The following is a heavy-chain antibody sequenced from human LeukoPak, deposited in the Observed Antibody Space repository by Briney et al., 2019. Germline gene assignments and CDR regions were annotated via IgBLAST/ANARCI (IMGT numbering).Heavy chain of an antibody. CDR1: GFTFSSYW. V-gene: IGHV3-7*01. J-gene: IGHJ6*03. CDR3: ASPRGCSGGSCYSHYYYYVDV. D-gene: IGHD2-15*01. CDR2: IKQDGSEK. Sequence: GGSLRLSCAASGFTFSSYWMSWVRQAPGKGLEWVANIKQDGSEKYYVDSVKGRFTISRDNAKNSLYLQMNSLRAEDTAVYYCASPRGCSGGSCYSHYYYYVDVWGKGTTVTVSS.